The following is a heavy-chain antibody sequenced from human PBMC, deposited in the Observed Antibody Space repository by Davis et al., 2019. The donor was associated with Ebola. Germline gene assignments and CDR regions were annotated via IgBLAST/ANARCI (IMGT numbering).Heavy chain of an antibody. V-gene: IGHV4-34*01. CDR2: IDHSGNT. CDR1: GGSFSSHY. D-gene: IGHD3-10*01. CDR3: TKGPRYYASGSYYDY. J-gene: IGHJ4*02. Sequence: SETLSLTCAVYGGSFSSHYWTWIRQSPGKGLEWIGEIDHSGNTNYHPSLESRVTISVDTSKNQFSLHMNSGTAADTAVYYCTKGPRYYASGSYYDYCGQGTLVTVSS.